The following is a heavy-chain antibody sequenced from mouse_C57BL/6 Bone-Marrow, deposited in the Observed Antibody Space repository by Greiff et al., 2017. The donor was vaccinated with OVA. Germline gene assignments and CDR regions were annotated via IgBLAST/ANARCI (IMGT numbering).Heavy chain of an antibody. Sequence: EVQGVESGGGLVKPGGSLKLSCAASGFTFSDYGMHWVRQAPEKGLEWVAYISSGSSTIYYADTVKGRFTISRDNAKNTLFLQMTSLRSEDTAMYYCAREGGLLWYFDVWGTGTTVTVSS. V-gene: IGHV5-17*01. CDR2: ISSGSSTI. CDR3: AREGGLLWYFDV. J-gene: IGHJ1*03. D-gene: IGHD2-3*01. CDR1: GFTFSDYG.